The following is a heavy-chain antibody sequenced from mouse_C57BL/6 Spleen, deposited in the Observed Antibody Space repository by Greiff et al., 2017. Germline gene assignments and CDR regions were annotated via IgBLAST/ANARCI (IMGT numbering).Heavy chain of an antibody. V-gene: IGHV1-15*01. CDR2: IDPETGGT. CDR3: TRDSSGYGYAMDY. CDR1: GYSFTDYE. J-gene: IGHJ4*01. D-gene: IGHD3-2*02. Sequence: VQLQQSGAELVRPGASVTLSCKASGYSFTDYEMHWVKQTPVHGLEWIGAIDPETGGTAYNQKFKGKAILTADKSSSTAYMELRSLTSEDSAVYYCTRDSSGYGYAMDYWGQGTSVTVSS.